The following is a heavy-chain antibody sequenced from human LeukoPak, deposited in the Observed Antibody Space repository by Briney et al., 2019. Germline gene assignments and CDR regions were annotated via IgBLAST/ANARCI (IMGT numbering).Heavy chain of an antibody. CDR1: GFTFSSYS. CDR2: IHQDGSIQ. D-gene: IGHD3-16*01. V-gene: IGHV3-7*01. J-gene: IGHJ4*02. Sequence: GGSLRLSCAASGFTFSSYSMNWVRQAPGRGLEWVANIHQDGSIQFYVDSVKGRFTVSRDNARNLLYLQMNGLRAEDTAVYYCARARGSYVEAAYWGQGTLVTVSS. CDR3: ARARGSYVEAAY.